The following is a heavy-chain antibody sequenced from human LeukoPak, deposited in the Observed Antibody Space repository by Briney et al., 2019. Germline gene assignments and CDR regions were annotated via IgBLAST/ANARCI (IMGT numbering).Heavy chain of an antibody. CDR1: GYTFTSYY. V-gene: IGHV1-46*01. Sequence: ASVKVSCKASGYTFTSYYMHWVRQAPGQGLEWMGIINPSGGSTSYAQKFRGRVTMTRDTSTSTVYMELSSLRSEDTAVYYCAREVHDSSGYDAFDIWGQGTMVTVSS. J-gene: IGHJ3*02. D-gene: IGHD3-22*01. CDR2: INPSGGST. CDR3: AREVHDSSGYDAFDI.